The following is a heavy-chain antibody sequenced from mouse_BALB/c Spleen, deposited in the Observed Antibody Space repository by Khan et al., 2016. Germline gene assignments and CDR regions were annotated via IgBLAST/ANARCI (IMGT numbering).Heavy chain of an antibody. Sequence: QVQLQQSGAELVRPGASVKLSCKAWGYTFTDYEMHWVKQTPVHGLEWIGAIHTGSGGTAYTQYFKVSASLAAVNSSSSSSMDLSSLTSEDSAVYYCTISGKYDDYYVEMDYWGQGSSVTVSS. J-gene: IGHJ4*01. D-gene: IGHD2-3*01. V-gene: IGHV1-15*01. CDR3: TISGKYDDYYVEMDY. CDR2: IHTGSGGT. CDR1: GYTFTDYE.